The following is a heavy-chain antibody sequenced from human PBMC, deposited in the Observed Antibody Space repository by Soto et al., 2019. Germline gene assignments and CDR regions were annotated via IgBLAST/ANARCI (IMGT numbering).Heavy chain of an antibody. D-gene: IGHD3-22*01. J-gene: IGHJ5*02. CDR2: IYYSGST. CDR3: ARGRPDPYYYDTSGHYYVA. Sequence: LALTCTVSGVSISSGDYYWTWIRQPPGKGLEWIGYIYYSGSTYYNPSLKSRVTISVDTSKNQFSLKLSSVTAADSAVYSCARGRPDPYYYDTSGHYYVAWGQGTLVTVSS. CDR1: GVSISSGDYY. V-gene: IGHV4-30-4*01.